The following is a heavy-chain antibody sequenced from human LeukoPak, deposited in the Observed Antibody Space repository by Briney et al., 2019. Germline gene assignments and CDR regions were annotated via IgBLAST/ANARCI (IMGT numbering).Heavy chain of an antibody. CDR1: GXSVSSNSAA. J-gene: IGHJ6*02. CDR2: TYYRSKWYN. CDR3: ARDFYSSSWYGMDV. D-gene: IGHD6-13*01. V-gene: IGHV6-1*01. Sequence: SQTLSLSCAISGXSVSSNSAAWNWIRQSPSRGREWLRRTYYRSKWYNDYAVSVKSRITINPDTSKNQFSLQLNSVTPEDTAVYYCARDFYSSSWYGMDVWGQGTTVTVSS.